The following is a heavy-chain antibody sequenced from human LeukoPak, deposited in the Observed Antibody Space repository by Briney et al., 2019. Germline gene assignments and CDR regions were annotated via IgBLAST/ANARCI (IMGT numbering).Heavy chain of an antibody. CDR1: GFTFSNYA. V-gene: IGHV3-23*01. CDR2: INGSGGNT. Sequence: GGSLRLSCAASGFTFSNYAMNWVRQAPGKGLEWVATINGSGGNTYYADSVKGRFTTSRDNAKNILYLQMNSLRADDTAVYFCAGGREYASEPTTGWGQGTLVSVSS. CDR3: AGGREYASEPTTG. J-gene: IGHJ4*02. D-gene: IGHD2-2*01.